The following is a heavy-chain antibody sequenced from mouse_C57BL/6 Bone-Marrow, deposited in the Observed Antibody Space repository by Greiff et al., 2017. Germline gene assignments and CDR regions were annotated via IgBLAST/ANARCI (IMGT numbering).Heavy chain of an antibody. Sequence: EVQLQQSGTVLARPGASVKMSCKTSGYTFTSYWMHWVKQRPGQGLEWIGAIYPGNSDTSYNQKFKGKAKLTAVTSASTAYMELSSLTNEDSAVYYGTGYYYGSRTYAMDYWGKGTSVTVSS. J-gene: IGHJ4*01. CDR3: TGYYYGSRTYAMDY. CDR2: IYPGNSDT. D-gene: IGHD1-1*01. V-gene: IGHV1-5*01. CDR1: GYTFTSYW.